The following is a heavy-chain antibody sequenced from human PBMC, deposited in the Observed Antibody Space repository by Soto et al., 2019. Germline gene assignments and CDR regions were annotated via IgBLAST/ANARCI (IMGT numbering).Heavy chain of an antibody. Sequence: PGGSLRLSCAANGFIFKNYAMTWVRRSAGKGLEWVSAIADAGVRKFYAASVRGRSTASRDNSKNIFYLQMNALRDEDSAGYYCGKDFSPVWYRGIDLWGQGVLVTVSS. D-gene: IGHD6-13*01. CDR1: GFIFKNYA. V-gene: IGHV3-23*01. CDR2: IADAGVRK. J-gene: IGHJ5*02. CDR3: GKDFSPVWYRGIDL.